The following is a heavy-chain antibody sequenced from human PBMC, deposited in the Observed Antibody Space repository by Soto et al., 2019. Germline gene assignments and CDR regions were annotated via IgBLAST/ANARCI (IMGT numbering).Heavy chain of an antibody. CDR2: MWPSGGT. CDR1: GVSIGSPNW. J-gene: IGHJ5*02. V-gene: IGHV4-4*02. D-gene: IGHD2-8*01. CDR3: ARCLHCSNGGRFDP. Sequence: TSETLSLTCAVSGVSIGSPNWWTWVRQAPGKGLERIGEMWPSGGTTYNPSLRNRVTISVDNSKNHLSLTLTPVTAADTAIYYCARCLHCSNGGRFDPWGQGALVTVSS.